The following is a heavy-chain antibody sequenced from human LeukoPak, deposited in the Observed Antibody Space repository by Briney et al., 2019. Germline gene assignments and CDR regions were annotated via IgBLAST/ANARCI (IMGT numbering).Heavy chain of an antibody. CDR3: ASAKNKQQLVPFDY. Sequence: ASVKVSCKASGYTFTSYGISWVRQAPGQGLEWMGWISAYNGNTNYAQKLQGRVTMTTDTSTSTAYMELGSPRSDDTAVYYCASAKNKQQLVPFDYWGQGTLVTVSS. CDR1: GYTFTSYG. V-gene: IGHV1-18*01. J-gene: IGHJ4*02. D-gene: IGHD6-13*01. CDR2: ISAYNGNT.